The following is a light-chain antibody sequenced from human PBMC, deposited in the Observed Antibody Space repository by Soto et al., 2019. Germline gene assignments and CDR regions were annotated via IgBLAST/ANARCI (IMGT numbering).Light chain of an antibody. Sequence: EIVMTQYLGTLSLSPGEGATLSCRASQSVSSNLAWYQQKPGQAPRLLIYAASTRATGIPARFTGSGSGTEFPLTISSLLSGDFGVYSCQQYSSWPLTFGGGTKVEIK. J-gene: IGKJ4*01. CDR3: QQYSSWPLT. CDR1: QSVSSN. CDR2: AAS. V-gene: IGKV3-15*01.